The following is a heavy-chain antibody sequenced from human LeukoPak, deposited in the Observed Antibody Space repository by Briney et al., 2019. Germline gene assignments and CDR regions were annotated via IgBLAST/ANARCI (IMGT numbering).Heavy chain of an antibody. CDR2: ISDTGEST. CDR3: ARGIYGGNPADY. CDR1: GFTFSGYA. V-gene: IGHV3-23*01. D-gene: IGHD4-23*01. J-gene: IGHJ4*02. Sequence: PGGSLRLSCAASGFTFSGYAMSWVRQAPGKGLEWVSAISDTGESTHYADSVKGRFTISRDNSKNTLYLQMNSLRAEDTAVYYCARGIYGGNPADYWGQGTLVTVSS.